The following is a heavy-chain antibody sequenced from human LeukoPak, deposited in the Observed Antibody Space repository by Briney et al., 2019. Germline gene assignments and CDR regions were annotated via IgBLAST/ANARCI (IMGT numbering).Heavy chain of an antibody. Sequence: SETLSLTCTVSGGSISSSSYYWGWIRQPPGKGLEWIGSIYYSGSTCYNPSLKSRVSISVDTSKNQFSLKLSSVTAADTAVYYCARVSRFLGWFDPWGQGTLVTVSS. CDR2: IYYSGST. J-gene: IGHJ5*02. CDR3: ARVSRFLGWFDP. CDR1: GGSISSSSYY. D-gene: IGHD3-10*01. V-gene: IGHV4-39*07.